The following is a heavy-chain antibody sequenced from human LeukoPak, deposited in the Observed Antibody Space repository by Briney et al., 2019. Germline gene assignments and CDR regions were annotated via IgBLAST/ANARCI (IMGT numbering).Heavy chain of an antibody. CDR1: GGTFSSYA. V-gene: IGHV1-69*04. D-gene: IGHD6-13*01. CDR2: IILILGIA. Sequence: ASVKVSCKASGGTFSSYAISWVRQAPGQGLEWMGRIILILGIANYAQKFQGRVTITADKSTSTAYMELSSLRSEDTAVYYCARDRRAAAALDYWGQGTLVTVSS. J-gene: IGHJ4*02. CDR3: ARDRRAAAALDY.